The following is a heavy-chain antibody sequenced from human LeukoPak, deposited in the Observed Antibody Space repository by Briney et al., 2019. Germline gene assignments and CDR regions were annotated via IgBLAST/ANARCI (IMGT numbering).Heavy chain of an antibody. CDR2: IFYSGST. CDR3: ARAYCSGGVCYHFDY. D-gene: IGHD2-8*02. Sequence: SQTLSLTCTVSGGSISSSGYYWTWIRQHSGKGLEWLGYIFYSGSTYYNPSLKGRFTISLDTSKNQLSLKLSSVTAADTAVYYCARAYCSGGVCYHFDYWGQGTLVTVSS. J-gene: IGHJ4*02. V-gene: IGHV4-31*03. CDR1: GGSISSSGYY.